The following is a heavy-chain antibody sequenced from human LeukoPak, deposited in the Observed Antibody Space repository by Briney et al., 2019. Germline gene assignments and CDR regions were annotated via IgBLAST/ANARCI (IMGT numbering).Heavy chain of an antibody. CDR3: ARGGGGRYQLLPHDY. CDR1: GYTFTGYY. Sequence: ASVKVSCKASGYTFTGYYMHWVRQAPGQGLEWMGWINPNSGGTNYAQKFQGRVTMTRDTSISTAYMELSRLRSDDTAVYYCARGGGGRYQLLPHDYWGQGPLVTVS. D-gene: IGHD2-2*01. CDR2: INPNSGGT. V-gene: IGHV1-2*02. J-gene: IGHJ4*02.